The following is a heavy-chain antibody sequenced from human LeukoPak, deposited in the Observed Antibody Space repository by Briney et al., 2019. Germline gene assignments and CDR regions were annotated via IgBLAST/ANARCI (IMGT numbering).Heavy chain of an antibody. CDR2: IKSKTDGGTT. CDR1: GFTFSNAW. CDR3: TTGFGGVTTLDY. D-gene: IGHD4-17*01. V-gene: IGHV3-15*01. Sequence: GGSLRLSCAASGFTFSNAWMSWVRQAPGKGLEWVGRIKSKTDGGTTDYAAPVKGRFTTSRDDSKNTLYLQMNSLKTEDTAVYYCTTGFGGVTTLDYWGQGTLVTVSS. J-gene: IGHJ4*02.